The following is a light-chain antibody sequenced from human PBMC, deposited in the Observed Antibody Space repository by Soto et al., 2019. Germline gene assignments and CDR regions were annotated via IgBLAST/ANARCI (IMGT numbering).Light chain of an antibody. CDR3: QEFSALPS. Sequence: DIQMTQSPSSLSASVGDRVTITCRASQAIYNYLAWYQQKPGKVPTLLFSAASTVQSGVPSHFSGSGSGTDFTLTIRSLQPEDVATYYCQEFSALPSFGGGTKVEI. V-gene: IGKV1-27*01. J-gene: IGKJ4*01. CDR1: QAIYNY. CDR2: AAS.